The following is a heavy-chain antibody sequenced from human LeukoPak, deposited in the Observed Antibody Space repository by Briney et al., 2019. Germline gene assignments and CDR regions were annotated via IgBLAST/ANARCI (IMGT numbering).Heavy chain of an antibody. CDR3: ATEWPLRGGNWFDP. V-gene: IGHV1-24*01. CDR2: FDPEDGET. Sequence: ASVKVSCKVSGYTLTELSKHWVRQAPGKGLEWMGGFDPEDGETIYAQKFQGRVTMTEDTSTDTAYMELSSLRSEDTAVYYCATEWPLRGGNWFDPWGQGTLVTVSS. J-gene: IGHJ5*02. CDR1: GYTLTELS. D-gene: IGHD3-16*01.